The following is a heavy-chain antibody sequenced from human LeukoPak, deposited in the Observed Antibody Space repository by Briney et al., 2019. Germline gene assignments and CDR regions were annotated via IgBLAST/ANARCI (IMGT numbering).Heavy chain of an antibody. Sequence: SETLSLTCTVSGGSISSYYWSWIRQPPGKGLEWIGYIYYSGSTNYNPSLKSRVTISVDTSRNQFSLKLSSVTAADTAVYYCARPAAADPYYFDYWGQGTLVTVSS. J-gene: IGHJ4*02. CDR2: IYYSGST. CDR3: ARPAAADPYYFDY. V-gene: IGHV4-59*08. D-gene: IGHD6-13*01. CDR1: GGSISSYY.